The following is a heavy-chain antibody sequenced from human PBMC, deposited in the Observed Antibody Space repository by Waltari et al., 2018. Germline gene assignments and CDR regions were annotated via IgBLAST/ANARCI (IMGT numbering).Heavy chain of an antibody. D-gene: IGHD6-19*01. Sequence: EVQLVQSGAEVKKPGESLKISCKGSGYSFTSYCIGWVRQMPGKGLEWRGINYPGYSDTRYSPSFQCQVTISADMSISTAYRQWSSLKASDTAMYYCASSIAVADNFDYWGQGTLVTVSS. V-gene: IGHV5-51*03. CDR1: GYSFTSYC. J-gene: IGHJ4*02. CDR3: ASSIAVADNFDY. CDR2: NYPGYSDT.